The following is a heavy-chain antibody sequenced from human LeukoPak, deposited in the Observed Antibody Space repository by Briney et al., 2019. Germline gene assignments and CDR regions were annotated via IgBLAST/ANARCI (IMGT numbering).Heavy chain of an antibody. D-gene: IGHD2-2*01. V-gene: IGHV4-30-4*08. J-gene: IGHJ4*02. CDR3: ARVVPAAIGGDFDY. CDR1: GGSISSGDYY. Sequence: SETLSLTCTVSGGSISSGDYYWSWIRQPSGKGLEWIGYIYYSGSTYYNPSLKSRVTISVDTSKNQFSLKLSSVTAADTAVYYCARVVPAAIGGDFDYWGQGTLVTVSS. CDR2: IYYSGST.